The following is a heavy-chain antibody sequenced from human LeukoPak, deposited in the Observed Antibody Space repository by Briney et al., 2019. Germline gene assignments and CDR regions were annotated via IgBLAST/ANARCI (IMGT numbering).Heavy chain of an antibody. V-gene: IGHV1-69*06. CDR2: IIPIFGTA. J-gene: IGHJ4*02. Sequence: ASVKVSCKASGGTFSSYAISWVRQAPGQGLEWMGGIIPIFGTANYAQKFQGRVTITADKSTSTAYMELSSLRSEDTAVYYCARDPGYSYGSEDYYFDYWGQGTLVTVSS. D-gene: IGHD5-18*01. CDR1: GGTFSSYA. CDR3: ARDPGYSYGSEDYYFDY.